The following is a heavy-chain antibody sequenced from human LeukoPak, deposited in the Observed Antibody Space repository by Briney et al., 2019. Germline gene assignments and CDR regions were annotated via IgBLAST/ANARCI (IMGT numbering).Heavy chain of an antibody. J-gene: IGHJ6*03. Sequence: SQTLSLTCTVSGGSISSGDYYWSWIRQPPGKGLEWIGYIYYRGSTYYNPSLKSRVTISVDTSKNQFSLKLSSVTAADTAVYYCARSPGYCSSITCNYYMDVWGKGTTVTVSS. CDR2: IYYRGST. CDR1: GGSISSGDYY. D-gene: IGHD2-2*01. V-gene: IGHV4-30-4*01. CDR3: ARSPGYCSSITCNYYMDV.